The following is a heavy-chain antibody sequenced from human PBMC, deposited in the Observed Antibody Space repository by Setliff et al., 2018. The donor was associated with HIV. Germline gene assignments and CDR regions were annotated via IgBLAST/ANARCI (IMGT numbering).Heavy chain of an antibody. D-gene: IGHD2-8*01. CDR2: ILYGGNT. CDR3: ARPTTGVGGGAAFDI. CDR1: GGSVSSRGYY. J-gene: IGHJ3*02. V-gene: IGHV4-39*02. Sequence: TLSLTCTVSGGSVSSRGYYWGWIRQPPGKGPEWIANILYGGNTYYNPSLKSRVTISVDTSKNHFSLKLNSVTAADTAVYFCARPTTGVGGGAAFDIWGQGAMVTVSS.